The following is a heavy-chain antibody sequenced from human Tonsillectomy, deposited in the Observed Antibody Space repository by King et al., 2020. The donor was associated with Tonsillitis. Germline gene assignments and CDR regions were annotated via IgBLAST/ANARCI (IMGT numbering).Heavy chain of an antibody. CDR3: AGVSLTSPVYYYYMDV. D-gene: IGHD5/OR15-5a*01. V-gene: IGHV3-48*01. Sequence: VQLVESGGGLVQPGGSLRLSCAASGVTFSNSCRTWVRQAPGEGLECGSYISSSDLTTYYASSVKGRFTLSRDNAKKSLSLQMNTLRAEDTAVYNCAGVSLTSPVYYYYMDVWGKGTTVTVSS. CDR1: GVTFSNSC. J-gene: IGHJ6*03. CDR2: ISSSDLTT.